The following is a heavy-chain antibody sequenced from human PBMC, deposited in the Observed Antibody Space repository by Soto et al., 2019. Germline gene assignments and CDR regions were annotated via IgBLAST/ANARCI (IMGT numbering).Heavy chain of an antibody. V-gene: IGHV1-3*05. CDR2: INAGNGNT. CDR3: ARAWVVVHDPDY. Sequence: QVQLVQSGAEEKKPGASVKVSCKASGYTFTSYAMHWVRQAPGQRLEWMGWINAGNGNTKYSQKFQGRVTITRDTSASTAYMELSSLRSEDTAVYYCARAWVVVHDPDYCGQGTLVTVTS. D-gene: IGHD2-8*02. CDR1: GYTFTSYA. J-gene: IGHJ4*02.